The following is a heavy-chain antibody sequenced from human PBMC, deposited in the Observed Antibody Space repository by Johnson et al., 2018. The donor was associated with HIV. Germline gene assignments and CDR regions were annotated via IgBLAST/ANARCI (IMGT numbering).Heavy chain of an antibody. CDR1: GFTFSSYA. V-gene: IGHV3-30-3*01. CDR2: ISYDGSNK. CDR3: ARKQWLEIPSDAFDV. J-gene: IGHJ3*01. D-gene: IGHD6-19*01. Sequence: QVQLVESGGGVVQPGRSLRLSCAASGFTFSSYAMHWVRQAPGKGLEWVAVISYDGSNKYYPDSVKGRFTISRDNFKNTLYLQMDSLRAEDTAVYFCARKQWLEIPSDAFDVWGQGTMVTVSS.